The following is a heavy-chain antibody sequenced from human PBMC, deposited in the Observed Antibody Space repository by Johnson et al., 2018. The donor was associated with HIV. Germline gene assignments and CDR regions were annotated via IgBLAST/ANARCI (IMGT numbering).Heavy chain of an antibody. CDR1: GFTFSSYA. J-gene: IGHJ3*02. CDR2: ISYDGSNK. Sequence: QMQLVESGGGVVQPGRSLRLSCAASGFTFSSYAMHWVRQAPGKGLEWVAVISYDGSNKYYADSVKGRFTISRDNSKNTLYLQMNSLRAEDTAVDYWARDPARSPGAFDIWGQGTMVTVSP. CDR3: ARDPARSPGAFDI. V-gene: IGHV3-30-3*01.